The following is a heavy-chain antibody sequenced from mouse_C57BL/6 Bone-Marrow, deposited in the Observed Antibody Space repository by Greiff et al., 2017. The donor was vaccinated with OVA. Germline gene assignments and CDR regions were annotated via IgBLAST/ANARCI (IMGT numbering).Heavy chain of an antibody. CDR2: INPSNGGT. CDR1: GYTFTSYW. V-gene: IGHV1-53*01. D-gene: IGHD1-1*01. J-gene: IGHJ2*01. Sequence: VQLQQPGTELVKPGASVKLSCKASGYTFTSYWLHWVKQRPGHGLEWIGNINPSNGGTNYNEKFKSKATLTVDKSSSTAYMQRSSLTSEDSAVYYCARGWLYGPFDYWGQGTTLTVSS. CDR3: ARGWLYGPFDY.